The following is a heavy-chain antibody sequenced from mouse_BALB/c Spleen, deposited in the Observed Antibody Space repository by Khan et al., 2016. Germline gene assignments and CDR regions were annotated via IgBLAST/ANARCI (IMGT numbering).Heavy chain of an antibody. D-gene: IGHD2-2*01. CDR2: IDPYNGGT. V-gene: IGHV1S135*01. J-gene: IGHJ3*01. CDR1: GYAFTSYN. CDR3: ASGYDLAWFAD. Sequence: VQLQQPGPELVKPGASVKVFCKASGYAFTSYNMYWVKQSHGKSLEWIGYIDPYNGGTSYNQKFTGKATLTVDKSSSTAYMHLNSLTSEDSAVYAGASGYDLAWFADWGQGTLVTVSA.